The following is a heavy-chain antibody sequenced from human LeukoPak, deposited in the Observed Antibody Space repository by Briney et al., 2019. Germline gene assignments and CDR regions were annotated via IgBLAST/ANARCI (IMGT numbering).Heavy chain of an antibody. D-gene: IGHD2-15*01. CDR3: AREGKLPQGPYYYGMDV. CDR1: GFTFSSYG. Sequence: GGSLRLSCAASGFTFSSYGMHWVRQAPGKGLEWVAFIRYDGSNKYYADSVKGRFTISRDNAKNSLYLQMNSLRAEDTAVYYCAREGKLPQGPYYYGMDVWGQGTTVTVSS. J-gene: IGHJ6*02. CDR2: IRYDGSNK. V-gene: IGHV3-30*02.